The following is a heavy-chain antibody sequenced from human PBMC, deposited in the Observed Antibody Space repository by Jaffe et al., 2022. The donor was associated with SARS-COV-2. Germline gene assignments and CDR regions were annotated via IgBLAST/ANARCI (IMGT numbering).Heavy chain of an antibody. J-gene: IGHJ4*02. D-gene: IGHD3-16*02. CDR3: ARHVIAPAYFDY. CDR2: INPNTGNP. V-gene: IGHV7-4-1*02. Sequence: QVQLVQSGSELKKPGASVRISCKASGYTFSSSAVNWVRQAPGQGLEWMGWINPNTGNPTYAQGFTGRFVFSLDTSVTTAYLQISSLKAEDTAVYYCARHVIAPAYFDYWGQGTLVTVSS. CDR1: GYTFSSSA.